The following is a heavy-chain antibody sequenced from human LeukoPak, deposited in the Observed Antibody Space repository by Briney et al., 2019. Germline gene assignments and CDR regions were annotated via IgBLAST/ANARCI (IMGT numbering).Heavy chain of an antibody. CDR1: GGTFSSYA. D-gene: IGHD2-2*02. CDR3: ARALTPIRYSSSTSCYTGFDY. V-gene: IGHV1-69*05. CDR2: IIPIFGTA. J-gene: IGHJ4*02. Sequence: SVKVSCKASGGTFSSYAISWVRQAPGQGLEWMGGIIPIFGTANYAQKFQGRVTITTDESTSTAYMELSNLRSEDTAVYYCARALTPIRYSSSTSCYTGFDYWGQGTLVTVSS.